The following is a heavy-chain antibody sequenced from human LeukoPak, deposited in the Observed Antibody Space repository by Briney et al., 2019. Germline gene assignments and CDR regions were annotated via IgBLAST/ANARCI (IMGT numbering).Heavy chain of an antibody. CDR3: ARDRYQLLSTAFDI. J-gene: IGHJ3*02. CDR1: GFTFSSYW. V-gene: IGHV3-7*01. CDR2: IKQDGSEK. D-gene: IGHD2-2*01. Sequence: GGSLRLSCAASGFTFSSYWMSWVRQAPGKGLEWVANIKQDGSEKYYVDSVKGRFTISRDNAKNSLYLRMNSLRAEDTAVYYCARDRYQLLSTAFDIWGQGTMVTVSS.